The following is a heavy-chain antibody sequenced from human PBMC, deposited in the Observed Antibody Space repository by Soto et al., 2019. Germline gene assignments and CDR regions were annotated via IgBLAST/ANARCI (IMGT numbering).Heavy chain of an antibody. CDR3: ARLPSIFYDVGYYYYYYGMDV. Sequence: PGESLKISCKGSGYSFTSYWIGWVRQMPGKGLEWMGIIYPGDSDTRYSPSFQGQVTISADKSISTAYLQWSSLKASDTAMYYCARLPSIFYDVGYYYYYYGMDVWGKGTTVTVSS. CDR1: GYSFTSYW. CDR2: IYPGDSDT. J-gene: IGHJ6*04. D-gene: IGHD2-8*01. V-gene: IGHV5-51*01.